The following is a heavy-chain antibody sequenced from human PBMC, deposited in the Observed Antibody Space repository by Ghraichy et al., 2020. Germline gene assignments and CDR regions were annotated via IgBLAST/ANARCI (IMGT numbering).Heavy chain of an antibody. CDR1: GFTFSTYD. V-gene: IGHV3-13*01. Sequence: PGGSLRLSCAASGFTFSTYDIHWVRQATGKGLEWVSGIGAAGDTYYPGSVKGRFTISRENAKNSLYLQLNSLRAGDTAVYYCARARDSHCLGGICSYYFDYWGQGTLVTVSS. CDR2: IGAAGDT. D-gene: IGHD4-23*01. J-gene: IGHJ4*02. CDR3: ARARDSHCLGGICSYYFDY.